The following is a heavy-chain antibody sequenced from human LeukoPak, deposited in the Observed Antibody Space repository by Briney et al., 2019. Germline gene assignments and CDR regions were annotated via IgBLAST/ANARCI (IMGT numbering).Heavy chain of an antibody. J-gene: IGHJ4*02. CDR2: ISAYNGNT. CDR3: ARDRRYSSGWYFDY. CDR1: GYTFTSYG. Sequence: ASVEVSCKASGYTFTSYGISWVRQAPGQGLEWMGWISAYNGNTNYAQKLQGRVTMTTDTSTSTAYMELRSLRSDDTAVYYCARDRRYSSGWYFDYWGQGTLVTVSS. V-gene: IGHV1-18*01. D-gene: IGHD6-19*01.